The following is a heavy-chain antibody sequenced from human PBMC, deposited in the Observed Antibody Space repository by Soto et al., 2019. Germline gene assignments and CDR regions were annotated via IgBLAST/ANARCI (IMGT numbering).Heavy chain of an antibody. CDR3: ARGRHWFGP. CDR2: INHSGNT. J-gene: IGHJ5*02. V-gene: IGHV4-34*01. CDR1: GGSFSGYY. Sequence: SETLSLTCAVYGGSFSGYYWSWIRQPPGKGLEWIGEINHSGNTNYNPSLKSRVTISVDTSKNQVSLTLTAVNAADTAVYFCARGRHWFGPWGQGTLVTVSS.